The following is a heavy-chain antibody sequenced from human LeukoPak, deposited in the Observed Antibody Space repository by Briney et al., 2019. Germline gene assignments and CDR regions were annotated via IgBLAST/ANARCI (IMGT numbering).Heavy chain of an antibody. CDR2: IYYSGST. Sequence: SETLSLTCTVSGGSISSSSYYWGWIRQPPGKGLEWIGSIYYSGSTYYNPSLKSRVTISVDTSKNQFSLKLSSVTAADAAVYYCASPRYYYDSSGYYHPPHYWGQGTLVTVSS. V-gene: IGHV4-39*01. D-gene: IGHD3-22*01. CDR1: GGSISSSSYY. J-gene: IGHJ4*02. CDR3: ASPRYYYDSSGYYHPPHY.